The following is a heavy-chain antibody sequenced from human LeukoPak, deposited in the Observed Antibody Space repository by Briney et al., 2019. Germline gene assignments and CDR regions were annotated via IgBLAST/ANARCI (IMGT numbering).Heavy chain of an antibody. CDR3: ARDRYSGYGGFDP. CDR2: SNHSGST. Sequence: PSETPSLICSVYGGSSFGYYWSWILQPPGKGLVGFGESNHSGSTNYTPSLKRPVTISVDTSKNQFSLKLSSVTAADTAVYYCARDRYSGYGGFDPWGQGTLVTVSS. J-gene: IGHJ5*02. V-gene: IGHV4-34*01. D-gene: IGHD5-12*01. CDR1: GGSSFGYY.